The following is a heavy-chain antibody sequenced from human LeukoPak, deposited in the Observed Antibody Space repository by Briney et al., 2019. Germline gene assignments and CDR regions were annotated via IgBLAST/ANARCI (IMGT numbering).Heavy chain of an antibody. J-gene: IGHJ4*02. CDR2: IKQDGSEN. Sequence: GGSLRLSCAASGFTFSSTWMSWVRQAPGKGLEWVANIKQDGSENYYVDSVKGRFTISRDNAKNSLYLQMNNLSAEDTAVYYCARGGAHTPNYWGQGTLVTVSS. CDR3: ARGGAHTPNY. D-gene: IGHD4/OR15-4a*01. V-gene: IGHV3-7*01. CDR1: GFTFSSTW.